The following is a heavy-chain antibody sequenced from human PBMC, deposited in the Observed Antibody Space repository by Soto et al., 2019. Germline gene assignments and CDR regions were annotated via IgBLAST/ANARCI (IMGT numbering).Heavy chain of an antibody. V-gene: IGHV3-33*01. J-gene: IGHJ3*02. CDR2: IWYDGSNK. Sequence: QVQLVESGGGVVQPGRSLRLSCAASGFTFSNYGMHWVRQAPGKGLEWVAVIWYDGSNKYYADSVKGRFTISRDNSKNTLYLQMNSLSAADTAVYYCLRDHSDYGHYLGAFDIWGQGTMVSVSS. D-gene: IGHD4-17*01. CDR1: GFTFSNYG. CDR3: LRDHSDYGHYLGAFDI.